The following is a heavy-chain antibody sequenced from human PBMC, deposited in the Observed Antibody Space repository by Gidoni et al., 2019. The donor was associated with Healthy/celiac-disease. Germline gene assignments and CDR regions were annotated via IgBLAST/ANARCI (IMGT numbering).Heavy chain of an antibody. Sequence: AMHWVRQAPGKGLEWVAVISYDGSNKYYADSVKGRFTISRDNSKNTLYLQMNSLRAEDTAVYYCARYLARLLGDSSGYYFLDYWGQGTLVTVSS. CDR1: A. D-gene: IGHD3-22*01. CDR2: ISYDGSNK. V-gene: IGHV3-30-3*01. CDR3: ARYLARLLGDSSGYYFLDY. J-gene: IGHJ4*02.